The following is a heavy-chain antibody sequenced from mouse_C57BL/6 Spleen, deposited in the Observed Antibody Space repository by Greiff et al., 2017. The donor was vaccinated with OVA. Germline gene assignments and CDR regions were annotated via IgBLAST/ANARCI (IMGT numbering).Heavy chain of an antibody. CDR3: ARSRDSNYVEYAMDY. Sequence: EVKLMESGPGLAKPSQTLSLTCSVTGYSITSDYWNWIRKFPGNKLEYMGYISYSGSTYYNPSLKSRISITRDTSKNQYYLQLNSVTTEDTATYYCARSRDSNYVEYAMDYWGQGTSVTVSS. CDR1: GYSITSDY. CDR2: ISYSGST. V-gene: IGHV3-8*01. D-gene: IGHD2-5*01. J-gene: IGHJ4*01.